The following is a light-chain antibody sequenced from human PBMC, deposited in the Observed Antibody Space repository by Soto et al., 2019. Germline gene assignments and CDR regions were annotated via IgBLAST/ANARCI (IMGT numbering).Light chain of an antibody. CDR1: SSDIGSYKL. CDR3: SSHGGSDNYVL. V-gene: IGLV2-8*01. Sequence: QSALTQPPSASGSPGQSVTISCTGSSSDIGSYKLVSWYQQHPGKAPKLIIYEITERPSGVPDRFSGSKSGNTASLTVSGLQAEDEANYYCSSHGGSDNYVLFGGGTKLTVL. CDR2: EIT. J-gene: IGLJ2*01.